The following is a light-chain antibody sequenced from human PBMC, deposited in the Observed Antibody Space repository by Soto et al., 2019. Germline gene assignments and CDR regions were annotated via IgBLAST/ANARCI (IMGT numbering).Light chain of an antibody. CDR1: QSVSSN. CDR2: GAS. V-gene: IGKV3-15*01. Sequence: ELVMTQSPATLSVSPGERATLSCRASQSVSSNLAWYQQRPGQAPRLLIHGASTRATGISARFSGSGSGTEFTLTISSLQSEDFAVYYCQQYNDWPYTFGQGTKLGIK. J-gene: IGKJ2*01. CDR3: QQYNDWPYT.